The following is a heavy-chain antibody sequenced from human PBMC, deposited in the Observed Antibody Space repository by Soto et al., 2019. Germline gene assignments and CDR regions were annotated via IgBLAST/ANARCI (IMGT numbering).Heavy chain of an antibody. CDR1: GFTFSTYA. D-gene: IGHD4-17*01. V-gene: IGHV3-23*01. CDR3: ALSRWYGVFDAFDS. CDR2: ISARGDTT. Sequence: EVQLLESGGGLVQPGGSLRLPCAASGFTFSTYAMSWVRQAPGKGLEWVSAISARGDTTYSADSVKGRFTIARDNSLTALYLQMSRLRIGDKAVYYCALSRWYGVFDAFDSWGRGRMVT. J-gene: IGHJ3*02.